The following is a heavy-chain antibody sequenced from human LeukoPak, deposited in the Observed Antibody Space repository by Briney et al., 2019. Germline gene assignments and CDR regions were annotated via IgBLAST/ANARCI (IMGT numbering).Heavy chain of an antibody. D-gene: IGHD2/OR15-2a*01. Sequence: GGSLRLSCAGSGFTFDDYAMHWDRQTPGKGLEWVSGIGWNSGNIAYADFVGGRFTISRDNAKNSLSLQMNSLSDEDTAVYYCAKDAYGGATFFYYMDVWGKGTTVTVSS. CDR1: GFTFDDYA. V-gene: IGHV3-9*01. J-gene: IGHJ6*03. CDR3: AKDAYGGATFFYYMDV. CDR2: IGWNSGNI.